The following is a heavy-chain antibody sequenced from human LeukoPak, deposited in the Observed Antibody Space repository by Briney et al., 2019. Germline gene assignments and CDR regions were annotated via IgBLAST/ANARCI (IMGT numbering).Heavy chain of an antibody. CDR2: INHSGST. Sequence: SETLSPTCAVYGGSFSGYYWSWIRQPPGKGLEWIGEINHSGSTNYNPSLKSRVTISVDTSKNQFSLKLGSVTAADTAVYYCAREGDYDILTGYYYFDYWGQGTLVTVSS. CDR1: GGSFSGYY. CDR3: AREGDYDILTGYYYFDY. V-gene: IGHV4-34*01. J-gene: IGHJ4*02. D-gene: IGHD3-9*01.